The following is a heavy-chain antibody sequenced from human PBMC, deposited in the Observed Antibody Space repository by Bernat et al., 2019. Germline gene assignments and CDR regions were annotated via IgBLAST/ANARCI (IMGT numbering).Heavy chain of an antibody. CDR1: GYTFTGYY. V-gene: IGHV1-2*06. CDR2: INPNSGGT. Sequence: QVQLVQSGAEVKKPGASVKVSCKASGYTFTGYYINWVRQAPGQGLEWMGRINPNSGGTNYAQKFQGRVTMTRDTSISTAYMELSRLRSDDTAVYYCAREYSPYYDFWSDVENWFDPWGQGTLVTVSS. D-gene: IGHD3-3*01. J-gene: IGHJ5*02. CDR3: AREYSPYYDFWSDVENWFDP.